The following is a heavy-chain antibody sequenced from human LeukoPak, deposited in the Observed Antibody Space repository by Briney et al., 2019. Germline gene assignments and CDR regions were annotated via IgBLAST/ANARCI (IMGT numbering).Heavy chain of an antibody. J-gene: IGHJ4*02. CDR1: GFTFSNAW. Sequence: PGGSLRLSCAASGFTFSNAWMSWVRQAPGKGLEWVGRIKSKTDGGTTDYAVPVKGRFTISRDDSKNTLYLQMNSLKTEDTAVYYCTTEQWLVPRLIDYWGQGTLVTVSS. CDR2: IKSKTDGGTT. V-gene: IGHV3-15*01. CDR3: TTEQWLVPRLIDY. D-gene: IGHD6-19*01.